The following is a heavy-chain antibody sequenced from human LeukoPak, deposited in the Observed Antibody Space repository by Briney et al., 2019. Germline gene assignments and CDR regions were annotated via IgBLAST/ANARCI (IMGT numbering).Heavy chain of an antibody. D-gene: IGHD3-3*01. CDR1: GYTFSSYW. V-gene: IGHV5-51*01. CDR2: IYPGDSDT. CDR3: ARQNDFRLDY. Sequence: GESLRIFCKGSGYTFSSYWIGWVRQMPGKGLEWMGIIYPGDSDTRYSPSLQGQVTISVDTSIGTAYLQWSSLKASGTAIYYCARQNDFRLDYWGQGTLVTVSS. J-gene: IGHJ4*02.